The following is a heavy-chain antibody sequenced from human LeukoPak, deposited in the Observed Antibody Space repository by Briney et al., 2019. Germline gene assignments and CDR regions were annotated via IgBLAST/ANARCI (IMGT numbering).Heavy chain of an antibody. V-gene: IGHV4-34*01. Sequence: PSETLSLTCAVYGGSFSGYYWSWIRQPPGKGLEWIGEINHSGSTNYNPSLKSRVTISVDTSKNQFSLKLSSVTAADTAVYYCAKIVRVLRYLNKNGVDYWGQGPLVTVSS. J-gene: IGHJ4*02. D-gene: IGHD3-9*01. CDR2: INHSGST. CDR1: GGSFSGYY. CDR3: AKIVRVLRYLNKNGVDY.